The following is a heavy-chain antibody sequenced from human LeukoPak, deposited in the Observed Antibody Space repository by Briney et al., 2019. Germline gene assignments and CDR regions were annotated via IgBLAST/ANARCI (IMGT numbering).Heavy chain of an antibody. D-gene: IGHD3-10*01. J-gene: IGHJ5*02. CDR3: ARDTSGSSGDNRFDP. V-gene: IGHV1-2*02. Sequence: ASVKVSCKASGYTFTGYYLHWVRQAPGQGLEWMGWINSNTGDTTYAQKFQGRVTMTRDTSMSTAYMELRSLRSDDTAVYYCARDTSGSSGDNRFDPWGQGTLVTVSS. CDR2: INSNTGDT. CDR1: GYTFTGYY.